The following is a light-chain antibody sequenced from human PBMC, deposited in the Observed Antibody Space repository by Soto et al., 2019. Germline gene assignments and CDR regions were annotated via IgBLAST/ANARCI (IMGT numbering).Light chain of an antibody. Sequence: EIVLTQSPGTLSLSPGERAPLSCRASQSVSSSYLAWYQQKPGQAPRLLIYGASSRATGIPDRFSGSGSGTDLTLTISRLEPEDFAVYYCQQYGSSSITFGQGTRLEIK. V-gene: IGKV3-20*01. CDR3: QQYGSSSIT. J-gene: IGKJ5*01. CDR1: QSVSSSY. CDR2: GAS.